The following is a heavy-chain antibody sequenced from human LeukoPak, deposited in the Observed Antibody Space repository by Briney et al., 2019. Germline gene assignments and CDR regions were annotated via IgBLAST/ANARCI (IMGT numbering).Heavy chain of an antibody. CDR3: ARAEYYYDSSGSQRIYYYYYMDV. D-gene: IGHD3-22*01. Sequence: GGPLRLSCAASGFTFSSYAMHWVRQAPGKGLEWVAVISYDGSNKYYADSVKGRFTISRDNAKNSLYLQMNSLRAEDTAVYYCARAEYYYDSSGSQRIYYYYYMDVWGKGTTVTVSS. CDR1: GFTFSSYA. V-gene: IGHV3-30*04. CDR2: ISYDGSNK. J-gene: IGHJ6*03.